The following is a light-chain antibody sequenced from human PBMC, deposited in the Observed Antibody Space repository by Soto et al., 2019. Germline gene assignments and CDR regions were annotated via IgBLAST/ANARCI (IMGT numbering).Light chain of an antibody. J-gene: IGKJ1*01. CDR3: QHYNSYSEA. CDR1: QTISSW. CDR2: KAS. V-gene: IGKV1-5*03. Sequence: DIQMPHSPSTLSGSVGERVNITCRASQTISSWLAWYQQKPGKAPKLLIYKASTLKSGVPSRFSGSGSGTEFTLTISSLQPDDFATYYCQHYNSYSEAFGQGTKVDIK.